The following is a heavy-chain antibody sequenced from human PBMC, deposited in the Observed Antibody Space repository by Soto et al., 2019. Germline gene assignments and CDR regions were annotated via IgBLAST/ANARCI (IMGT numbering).Heavy chain of an antibody. D-gene: IGHD4-4*01. Sequence: GWSLRLSCAASGFTFSSYSMNWVRQAPGKGLEWVSSISSSSSYIYYADSVKGRFTISRDNAKNSLYLQMNSLRAEDTAVYYCARDRTTVKGVPFDYWGQGTLVTVSS. CDR3: ARDRTTVKGVPFDY. CDR2: ISSSSSYI. J-gene: IGHJ4*02. V-gene: IGHV3-21*01. CDR1: GFTFSSYS.